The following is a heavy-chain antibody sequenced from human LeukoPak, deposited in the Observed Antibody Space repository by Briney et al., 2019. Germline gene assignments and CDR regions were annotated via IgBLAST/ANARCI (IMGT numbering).Heavy chain of an antibody. D-gene: IGHD5-18*01. J-gene: IGHJ5*02. CDR2: INHSGST. CDR3: AGTRRGYSYGSWLDP. Sequence: SETLSLTCAVYGGSFSGYYWSWIRQPPGKGLEWIGEINHSGSTNYNPSLKSRVTISVDTSKNQFSLKLSSVTAADTAVYYCAGTRRGYSYGSWLDPWGQGTLVTVSS. CDR1: GGSFSGYY. V-gene: IGHV4-34*01.